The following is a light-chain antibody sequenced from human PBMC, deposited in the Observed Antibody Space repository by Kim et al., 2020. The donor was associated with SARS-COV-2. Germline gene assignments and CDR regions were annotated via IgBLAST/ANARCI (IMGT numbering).Light chain of an antibody. CDR1: SSDVGVYNY. Sequence: GQSVTLSSPGTSSDVGVYNYVSWYQQHPGQAPKLMIYGVSKRPSGVPDRFSGSKSGNTASLTVSGLQAEDEADYYCSSYAGSNNLVFGGGTQLTVL. V-gene: IGLV2-8*01. J-gene: IGLJ2*01. CDR2: GVS. CDR3: SSYAGSNNLV.